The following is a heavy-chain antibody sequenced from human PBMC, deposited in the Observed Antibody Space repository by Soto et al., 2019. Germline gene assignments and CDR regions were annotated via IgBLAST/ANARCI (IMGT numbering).Heavy chain of an antibody. CDR1: GFTFSSYG. V-gene: IGHV3-30*03. J-gene: IGHJ4*02. CDR3: AWNSGYDLTDFDY. CDR2: ISYDGSNK. D-gene: IGHD5-12*01. Sequence: QVQLVESRGGVVQPGRSLRLSCAASGFTFSSYGMHWVRQAPGKGLEWVAVISYDGSNKYYADSVKGRFTISRDNSKNTLYLQMSSLRAEDTAVYYCAWNSGYDLTDFDYWGQGTLVTVSS.